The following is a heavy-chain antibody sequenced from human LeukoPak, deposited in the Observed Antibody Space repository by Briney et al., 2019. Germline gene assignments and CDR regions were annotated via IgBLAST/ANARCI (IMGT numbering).Heavy chain of an antibody. CDR1: GFTISKAR. CDR3: TTDLPPPLWFGELLFDY. Sequence: PGGSLRLSCAASGFTISKARMSCVRQAPGKGLDRVERIKSKTDGGTTDYAAPVKGRFTISRDDSKNTLYLQMNSLKTEDTAVYYCTTDLPPPLWFGELLFDYWGQGTLVTVSS. CDR2: IKSKTDGGTT. V-gene: IGHV3-15*01. D-gene: IGHD3-10*01. J-gene: IGHJ4*02.